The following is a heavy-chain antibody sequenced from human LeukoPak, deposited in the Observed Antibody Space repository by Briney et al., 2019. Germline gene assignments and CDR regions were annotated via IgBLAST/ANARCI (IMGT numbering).Heavy chain of an antibody. J-gene: IGHJ1*01. CDR2: ICGDGGSP. D-gene: IGHD5-24*01. Sequence: VGSLSLSCAASGFTFEDYAMHCVRDAPGEGHGCVSLICGDGGSPYSADSVKGRFTISRAHRKNCSYLQMNIRRTERTSFYYLAKDKYERYISADFQQWRQGTLVSV. V-gene: IGHV3-43*02. CDR3: AKDKYERYISADFQQ. CDR1: GFTFEDYA.